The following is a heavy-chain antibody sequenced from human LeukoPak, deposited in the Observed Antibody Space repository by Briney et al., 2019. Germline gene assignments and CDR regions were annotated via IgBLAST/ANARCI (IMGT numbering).Heavy chain of an antibody. J-gene: IGHJ5*02. CDR1: GFTFDDYG. Sequence: GSLRLSCAASGFTFDDYGMSWVRQAPGKGLEWVSGINWNGGSTGYADSVKGRFTISRDNAKNSLYLQMNSLRAEDTALYYCARGLPPAPYNWFDPWGQGTLVTVSS. V-gene: IGHV3-20*04. CDR3: ARGLPPAPYNWFDP. CDR2: INWNGGST.